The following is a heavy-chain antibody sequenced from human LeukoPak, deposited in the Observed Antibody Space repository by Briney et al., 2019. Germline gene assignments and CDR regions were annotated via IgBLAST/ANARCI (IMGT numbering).Heavy chain of an antibody. CDR1: GGSINSYY. CDR3: ARGGYYGSGNDFRFDP. V-gene: IGHV4-59*01. CDR2: IHYTGST. Sequence: SETLSLTCTVSGGSINSYYWSWIRQPPGKGLECIGYIHYTGSTNYNPSLKSRVTISVGTSKSQFSLKLSSVTAADTAIYYCARGGYYGSGNDFRFDPWGQGTLVTVSS. D-gene: IGHD3-10*01. J-gene: IGHJ5*02.